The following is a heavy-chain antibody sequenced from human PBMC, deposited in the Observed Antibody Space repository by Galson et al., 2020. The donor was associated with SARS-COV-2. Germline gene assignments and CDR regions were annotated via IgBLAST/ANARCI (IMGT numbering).Heavy chain of an antibody. CDR2: INPDTGDT. D-gene: IGHD6-6*01. V-gene: IGHV1-2*02. J-gene: IGHJ6*02. Sequence: ASVKVSCKASGYTFTHYYIHWVRQATGQGLEWMGWINPDTGDTTYAQKFQGRVSLTRDTSISTAYVEVSSLRSDDTAVYYCARDRAIPSRHYYYYYAMDVWGQGTTVSVSS. CDR3: ARDRAIPSRHYYYYYAMDV. CDR1: GYTFTHYY.